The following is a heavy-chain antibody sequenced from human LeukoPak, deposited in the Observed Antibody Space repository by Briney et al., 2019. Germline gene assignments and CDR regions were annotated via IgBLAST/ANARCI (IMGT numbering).Heavy chain of an antibody. V-gene: IGHV5-51*01. CDR2: IYPGDSDT. Sequence: KVSCKASGYTFTSYWIGWVRQMPGKGLEWMGIIYPGDSDTRYSPSFQGQVTISADKSISTAYLQWSSLKASDTAMYYCARPMTTEPVSSFDYWGQGTLVTVSS. D-gene: IGHD4-17*01. J-gene: IGHJ4*02. CDR3: ARPMTTEPVSSFDY. CDR1: GYTFTSYW.